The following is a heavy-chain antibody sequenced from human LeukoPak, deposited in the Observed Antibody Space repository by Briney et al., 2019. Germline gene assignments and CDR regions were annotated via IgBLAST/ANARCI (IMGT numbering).Heavy chain of an antibody. CDR1: GFTFSSYG. D-gene: IGHD4-17*01. V-gene: IGHV3-23*01. CDR2: ISGSGGST. CDR3: TTLDYGDYAPREYYYMDV. J-gene: IGHJ6*03. Sequence: GGSLRLSCAASGFTFSSYGMSWVRQAPGKGLEWVSAISGSGGSTYYADSVKGRFTISRDNSKSTLYLQMNSLKTEDTAVYYCTTLDYGDYAPREYYYMDVWGKGTTVTVSS.